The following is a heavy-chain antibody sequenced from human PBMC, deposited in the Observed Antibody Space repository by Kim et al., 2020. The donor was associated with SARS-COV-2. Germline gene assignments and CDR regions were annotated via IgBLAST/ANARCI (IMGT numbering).Heavy chain of an antibody. J-gene: IGHJ4*02. D-gene: IGHD1-26*01. Sequence: VVSVEDQSTHSRDNAKNSLYLQMNSLRAEDTAVYYCARGTSYYRGLNFDYWGQGTLVTVSS. CDR3: ARGTSYYRGLNFDY. V-gene: IGHV3-7*01.